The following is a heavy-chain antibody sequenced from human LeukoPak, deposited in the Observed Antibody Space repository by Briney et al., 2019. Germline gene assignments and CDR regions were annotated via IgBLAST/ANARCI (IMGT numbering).Heavy chain of an antibody. J-gene: IGHJ4*02. CDR2: ISSDGSDK. CDR1: GFTFSVAT. V-gene: IGHV3-30-3*01. Sequence: PGGSLRLSCVASGFTFSVATMHWVRQAPGKGLEWVALISSDGSDKYYADSVKGRFTISRDNSKSTLYLQMNSLSAEDTAVYYCARNQMAVPGYYFDYWGQGTLVTVSS. CDR3: ARNQMAVPGYYFDY. D-gene: IGHD6-19*01.